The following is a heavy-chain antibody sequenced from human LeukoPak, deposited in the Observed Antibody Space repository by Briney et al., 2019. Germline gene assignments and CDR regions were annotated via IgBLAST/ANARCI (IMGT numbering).Heavy chain of an antibody. Sequence: PPETPSLTCTVSGGSISSNNYYWGWIRQPPGKGLEWIGSIYYSGSNYNPSLKSRVTISVETSKNQFSLKLSSVTAADTAVYYCARFDYWGQGTVVSVSS. CDR1: GGSISSNNYY. CDR3: ARFDY. CDR2: IYYSGS. J-gene: IGHJ4*02. V-gene: IGHV4-39*07.